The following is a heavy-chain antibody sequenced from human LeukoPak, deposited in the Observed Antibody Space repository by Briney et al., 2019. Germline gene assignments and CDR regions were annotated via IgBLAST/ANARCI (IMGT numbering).Heavy chain of an antibody. D-gene: IGHD4-11*01. CDR2: IIPTFGTA. CDR3: ARGGYSNLLDYYYYYMDV. Sequence: ASVKVSCKASGGTFSSYAISWVRQAPGQGLEWMGGIIPTFGTANYAQKFQGRVTITADKSTSTAYMELSSLRSEDTAVYYCARGGYSNLLDYYYYYMDVWGKGTTVTVSS. J-gene: IGHJ6*03. V-gene: IGHV1-69*06. CDR1: GGTFSSYA.